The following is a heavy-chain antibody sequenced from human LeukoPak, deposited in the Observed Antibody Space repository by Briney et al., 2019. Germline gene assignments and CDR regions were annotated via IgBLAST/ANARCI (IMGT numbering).Heavy chain of an antibody. J-gene: IGHJ1*01. Sequence: PGGSLRLSCAASGFTFSSYGMHWVRQAPGKGLEWVAFIRYDGSNKYYADSVKGRFTISRDNSKNTLYLQMNSLRAEDTAVYYCAKSPRRDYDSSALGYFQHCGQDTLVNVSS. CDR1: GFTFSSYG. CDR2: IRYDGSNK. D-gene: IGHD3-22*01. V-gene: IGHV3-30*02. CDR3: AKSPRRDYDSSALGYFQH.